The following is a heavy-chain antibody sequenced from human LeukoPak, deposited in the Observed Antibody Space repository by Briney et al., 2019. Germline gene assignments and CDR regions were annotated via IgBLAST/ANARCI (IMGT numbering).Heavy chain of an antibody. D-gene: IGHD2-2*02. CDR2: IYYSTST. CDR3: ARHQCSGTRCHNFYFYGMDV. CDR1: GGSINSSIDY. J-gene: IGHJ6*02. V-gene: IGHV4-39*01. Sequence: SETLSLTCTVSGGSINSSIDYWGWVRQPPGKGLEWIATIYYSTSTQYNPSLKSRVTMSVDTSKNQFSLKLSSMTAADTTVYYCARHQCSGTRCHNFYFYGMDVWGQGTTVTVSS.